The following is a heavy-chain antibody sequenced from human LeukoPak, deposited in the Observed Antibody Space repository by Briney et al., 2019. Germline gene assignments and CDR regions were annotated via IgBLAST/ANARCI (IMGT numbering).Heavy chain of an antibody. J-gene: IGHJ4*02. CDR1: GGSFSGFY. V-gene: IGHV4-34*01. D-gene: IGHD3-3*01. CDR3: ARGPRISIFGVVSQYYFDY. CDR2: INHSGST. Sequence: SETLSLTCTVYGGSFSGFYWTWIRQPPGKGLEWIGEINHSGSTNYNPSLKSRVTISVDTSRNQFSLKLSSVTAADTAAYYCARGPRISIFGVVSQYYFDYWGQGTLVTVSS.